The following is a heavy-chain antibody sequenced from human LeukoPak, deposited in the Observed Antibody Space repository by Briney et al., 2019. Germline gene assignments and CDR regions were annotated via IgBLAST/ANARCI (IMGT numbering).Heavy chain of an antibody. V-gene: IGHV3-7*01. D-gene: IGHD6-13*01. CDR2: IKQDGSEK. J-gene: IGHJ4*02. Sequence: GGSLRLSCAASGFTFSSYWMNWVRQAPGKGLEWVANIKQDGSEKYYVDSVKGRFTISRDNAKNSLYLQMNSLRAEDTAVYYCARNPPRGPYSSSWHIDYWGQGTLVTVSS. CDR1: GFTFSSYW. CDR3: ARNPPRGPYSSSWHIDY.